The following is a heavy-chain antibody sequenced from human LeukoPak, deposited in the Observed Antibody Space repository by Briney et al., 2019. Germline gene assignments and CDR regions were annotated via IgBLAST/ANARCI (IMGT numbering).Heavy chain of an antibody. CDR2: IYYSGST. J-gene: IGHJ6*02. CDR1: GGSISSYY. D-gene: IGHD3-16*01. Sequence: PSETLSLTCSVSGGSISSYYWSWIRQPPGKGLEWIGYIYYSGSTNYNPSLKSRVTISVDTSKNQFSLKLSSVTAADTAVYYCARMIPYYYGMDVWGQGTTVTVSS. CDR3: ARMIPYYYGMDV. V-gene: IGHV4-59*01.